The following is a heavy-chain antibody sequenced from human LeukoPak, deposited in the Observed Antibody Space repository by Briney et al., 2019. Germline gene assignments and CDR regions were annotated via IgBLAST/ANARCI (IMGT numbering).Heavy chain of an antibody. CDR2: ISSSGSTI. D-gene: IGHD4-17*01. CDR1: GFTVSNNY. V-gene: IGHV3-11*04. J-gene: IGHJ3*02. Sequence: GGSLRLSCAASGFTVSNNYMTWVRQAPGKGLEWVSYISSSGSTIYYADSVKGRFTISRDNAKNSLYLQMNSLRAEDTAVYYCARGDYEGAFDIWGQGTMVTVSS. CDR3: ARGDYEGAFDI.